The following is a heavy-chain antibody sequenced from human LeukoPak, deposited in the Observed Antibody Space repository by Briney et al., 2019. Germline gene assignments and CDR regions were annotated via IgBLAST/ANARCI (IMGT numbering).Heavy chain of an antibody. D-gene: IGHD2-21*01. J-gene: IGHJ3*02. CDR3: ARDLNSPRAFDI. CDR2: IYYSGST. Sequence: NPSETLSLTCTVSGGSISSSSYYWGWIRQPPRKGLEWIGSIYYSGSTNYNPSLKSRVTISVDTSKNQFSLKLSSVTAADTAVYYCARDLNSPRAFDIWGQGTMVTVSS. CDR1: GGSISSSSYY. V-gene: IGHV4-39*07.